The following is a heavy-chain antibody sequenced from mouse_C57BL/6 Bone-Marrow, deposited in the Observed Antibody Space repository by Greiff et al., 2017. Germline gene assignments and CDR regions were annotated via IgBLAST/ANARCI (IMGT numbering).Heavy chain of an antibody. CDR1: GFNIKDDY. CDR3: TTYYYGSSFFDY. V-gene: IGHV14-4*01. D-gene: IGHD1-1*01. CDR2: IDPENGDT. Sequence: VQLKQSGAELVRPGASVKLSCTASGFNIKDDYMHWVKQRPEQGLEWIGWIDPENGDTEYASKFQGKATITADTSSNTAYLQLSSLTSEDTAVYYGTTYYYGSSFFDYWGQGTTLTVSS. J-gene: IGHJ2*01.